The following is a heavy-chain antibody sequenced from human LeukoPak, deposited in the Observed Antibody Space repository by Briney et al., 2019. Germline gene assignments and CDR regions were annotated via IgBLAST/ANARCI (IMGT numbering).Heavy chain of an antibody. CDR3: ARDRWYGGSGSYARFDY. CDR1: GFSFRSYW. CDR2: IKQDGSEK. J-gene: IGHJ4*02. D-gene: IGHD3-10*01. Sequence: GESLRLSCAATGFSFRSYWMSWVRQAPGKGLEWVANIKQDGSEKYYVDSVKGRFTISRDNANNSLYLQMNSLRAEDTAVYYCARDRWYGGSGSYARFDYWGQGTLVTVSS. V-gene: IGHV3-7*01.